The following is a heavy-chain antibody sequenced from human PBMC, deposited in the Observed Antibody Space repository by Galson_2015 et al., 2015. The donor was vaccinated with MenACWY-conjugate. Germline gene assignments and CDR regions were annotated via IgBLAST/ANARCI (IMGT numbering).Heavy chain of an antibody. J-gene: IGHJ6*02. D-gene: IGHD1-26*01. CDR1: GSSFPNYW. V-gene: IGHV5-51*01. CDR3: ARPPPGGRGMDV. CDR2: ISPGDSNT. Sequence: QSGAEVKKPGESLQISCTGSGSSFPNYWIGWVRQMPGKGLEWMGLISPGDSNTRYSPSFQGQVTISADKSISTAYLQWSSLKASDTAMYYCARPPPGGRGMDVWGQGTTVTVSS.